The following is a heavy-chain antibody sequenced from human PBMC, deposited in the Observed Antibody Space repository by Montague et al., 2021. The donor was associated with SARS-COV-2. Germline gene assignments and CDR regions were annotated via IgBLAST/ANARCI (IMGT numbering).Heavy chain of an antibody. V-gene: IGHV3-74*01. CDR3: ARSNLHDYADY. D-gene: IGHD4/OR15-4a*01. CDR2: INPDGDAT. J-gene: IGHJ4*02. Sequence: SLRLSCAASGFTFSTYWMYWIRQVPGKGLAWVSRINPDGDATTYADSVKGRFTIPRDNSKNILYLQMNSLRGEDTAVYYCARSNLHDYADYWGRGNLVTVSS. CDR1: GFTFSTYW.